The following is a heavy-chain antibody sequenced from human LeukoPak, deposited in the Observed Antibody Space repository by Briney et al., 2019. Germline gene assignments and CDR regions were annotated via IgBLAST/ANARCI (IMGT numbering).Heavy chain of an antibody. V-gene: IGHV3-43*02. CDR2: ISGDSHST. Sequence: PGGSLRLSCAASGFSFDDYAMHCVRQAPGKGLEWVSLISGDSHSTFYADSVKGRFTISRDNSKNSLYLQMNSLRNDDTALYYCARDTEGYIYGYYYYGMDVWGQGTTVTVSS. D-gene: IGHD5-18*01. J-gene: IGHJ6*02. CDR1: GFSFDDYA. CDR3: ARDTEGYIYGYYYYGMDV.